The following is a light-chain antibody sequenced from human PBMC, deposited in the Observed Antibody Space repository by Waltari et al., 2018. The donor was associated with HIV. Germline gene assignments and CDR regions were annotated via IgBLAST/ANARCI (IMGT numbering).Light chain of an antibody. V-gene: IGKV2-28*01. CDR1: ESLLHSSRFNY. CDR3: MQSLQTPLT. J-gene: IGKJ4*01. Sequence: IVMTQSPLSLPVTPGEPASISCRSSESLLHSSRFNYVAWYLQKEGRPPQLLIYWGSNRASGVPDRFTGSGSGTDFTLKISRVEAEDVGIYFCMQSLQTPLTFGGGTKVEMK. CDR2: WGS.